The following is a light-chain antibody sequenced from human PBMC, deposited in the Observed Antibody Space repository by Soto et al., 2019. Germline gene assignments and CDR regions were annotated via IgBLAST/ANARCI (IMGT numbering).Light chain of an antibody. J-gene: IGLJ1*01. CDR1: SSDVGSYNL. CDR2: EGS. V-gene: IGLV2-23*01. Sequence: QSVLTQPASVSGSPGQSITISCTGTSSDVGSYNLVSWYQQHPGKAPKLMIYEGSKRPSGVSNRFSGSKSGNTASLTISGLQAEDEADYCCCSYAGSSTLVFGTGTKVTV. CDR3: CSYAGSSTLV.